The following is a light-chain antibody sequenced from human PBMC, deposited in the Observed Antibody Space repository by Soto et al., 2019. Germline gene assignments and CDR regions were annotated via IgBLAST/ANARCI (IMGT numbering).Light chain of an antibody. Sequence: EIVLTQSPATLSLSPGESATLSCRASQSVSSNYLAWFQQKPGQVPRLLIYGASTRATGIPARFSGSGSGTEFTLTISSLQSEDFAVYYCQQGKTFGQGTKVDIK. CDR3: QQGKT. J-gene: IGKJ1*01. CDR2: GAS. CDR1: QSVSSN. V-gene: IGKV3-15*01.